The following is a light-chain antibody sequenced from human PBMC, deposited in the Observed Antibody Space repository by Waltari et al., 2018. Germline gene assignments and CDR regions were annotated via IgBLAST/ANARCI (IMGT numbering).Light chain of an antibody. Sequence: DIQMTQSPSSLFASVGDRVTIPCRASQSIRTYLNWYQQKPGKAPKLLIYDASSLQRWVPSRFSGSGSGSDFTLTISSLQPEDFATYFRQQSYSTPYTFGQGTKLEIK. CDR1: QSIRTY. CDR2: DAS. V-gene: IGKV1-39*01. CDR3: QQSYSTPYT. J-gene: IGKJ2*01.